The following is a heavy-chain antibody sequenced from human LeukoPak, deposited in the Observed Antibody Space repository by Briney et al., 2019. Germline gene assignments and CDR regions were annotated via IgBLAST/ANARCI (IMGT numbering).Heavy chain of an antibody. J-gene: IGHJ6*03. CDR1: GFTFISYS. V-gene: IGHV3-23*01. Sequence: QPGRSLRLSCAASGFTFISYSMSWVRQAPGKGLEWVSTISGSGGTTYYTDSVKGRFTISRDNSKNTLYLQMNSLRVEDTAVYLCAKDVGIAAGIGNPPYYMDVWGRGTTVTVSS. CDR2: ISGSGGTT. CDR3: AKDVGIAAGIGNPPYYMDV. D-gene: IGHD6-13*01.